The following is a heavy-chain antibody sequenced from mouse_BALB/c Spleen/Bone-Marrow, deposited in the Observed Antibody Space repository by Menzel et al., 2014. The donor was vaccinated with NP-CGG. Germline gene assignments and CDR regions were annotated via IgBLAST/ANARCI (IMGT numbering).Heavy chain of an antibody. CDR2: IHPNYDST. CDR3: TRGTGYAMDY. CDR1: GYTFTDYN. Sequence: DVKLVESGAELVKPGASVQISCKASGYTFTDYNMDWVKQSHGKSLEWIGDIHPNYDSTTYNQKFKGKATLTVDKSSSTAYMELRSLTSEDTAVYYCTRGTGYAMDYWGQGTSVTVSS. J-gene: IGHJ4*01. V-gene: IGHV1-18*01. D-gene: IGHD4-1*01.